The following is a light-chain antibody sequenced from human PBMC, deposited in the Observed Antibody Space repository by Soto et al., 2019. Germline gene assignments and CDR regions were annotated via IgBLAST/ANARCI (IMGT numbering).Light chain of an antibody. J-gene: IGLJ2*01. V-gene: IGLV1-44*01. CDR2: GDN. CDR1: GSSIGTNT. CDR3: AAWDGSLNNVL. Sequence: QLVLTQPPSASGTPGQRVTISCSGGGSSIGTNTVNWYRQLPGTAPKLLIYGDNQRPSGVPDRFSASKSGTSASLAISGLQSEDEADYYCAAWDGSLNNVLFGGGTKLTVL.